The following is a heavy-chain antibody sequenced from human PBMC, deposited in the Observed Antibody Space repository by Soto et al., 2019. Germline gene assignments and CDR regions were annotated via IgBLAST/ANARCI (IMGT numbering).Heavy chain of an antibody. Sequence: SETLSLTCTVSGGSISSSSYYWGWIRQPPGKGLEWIGSIYYSGSTYYNPSLKSRVTISVDTSKNQFSLKLSSVTAADTAVYYCARHHSSEGYDFWSGYYTGSFYYYYGMDVWGQGTTVTVSS. CDR3: ARHHSSEGYDFWSGYYTGSFYYYYGMDV. J-gene: IGHJ6*02. V-gene: IGHV4-39*01. CDR1: GGSISSSSYY. CDR2: IYYSGST. D-gene: IGHD3-3*01.